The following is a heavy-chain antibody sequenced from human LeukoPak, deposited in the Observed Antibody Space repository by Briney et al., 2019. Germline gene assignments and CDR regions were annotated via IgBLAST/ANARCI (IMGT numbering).Heavy chain of an antibody. CDR1: GYTFTSYY. CDR2: INPSGGST. CDR3: ARVPAEYSGSYQAAFDI. Sequence: GASVKVSCKASGYTFTSYYMHWVRQAPGQGLEWMGIINPSGGSTSYAQKFQGRVTMTRDTSTSTVYMELSSLRSEDTAVYYCARVPAEYSGSYQAAFDIWGQGTMVTVSS. J-gene: IGHJ3*02. D-gene: IGHD1-26*01. V-gene: IGHV1-46*01.